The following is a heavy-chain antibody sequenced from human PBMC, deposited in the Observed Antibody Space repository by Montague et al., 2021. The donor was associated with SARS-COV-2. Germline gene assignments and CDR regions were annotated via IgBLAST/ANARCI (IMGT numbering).Heavy chain of an antibody. CDR2: IYHSGST. Sequence: SQTLSLTCAVSGGSISSGGYSWSWIRQPPGKGLEWIGYIYHSGSTYYNPSLKSRVAISVDRSKNQFSLKLSSVTAADTAVYYCARAAWEPDSGMDVWGQGTTVTVS. CDR3: ARAAWEPDSGMDV. J-gene: IGHJ6*02. CDR1: GGSISSGGYS. V-gene: IGHV4-30-2*01. D-gene: IGHD1-26*01.